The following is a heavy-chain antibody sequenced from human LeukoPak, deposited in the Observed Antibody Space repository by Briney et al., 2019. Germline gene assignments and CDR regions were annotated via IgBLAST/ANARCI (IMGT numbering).Heavy chain of an antibody. Sequence: SATLSLTCTVSGASISSYYWSWIRQPAGKGLEWIGRIYIIGSTTYNPFRKSRVTISVDTSKNQFSLKLSSVTAADTAVYYCARDRGGYYYDSSGYNDYWGQGTLVTVSS. CDR3: ARDRGGYYYDSSGYNDY. J-gene: IGHJ4*02. CDR1: GASISSYY. CDR2: IYIIGST. D-gene: IGHD3-22*01. V-gene: IGHV4-4*07.